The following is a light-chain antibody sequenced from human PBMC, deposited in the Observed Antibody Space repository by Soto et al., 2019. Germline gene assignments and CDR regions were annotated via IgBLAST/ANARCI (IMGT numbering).Light chain of an antibody. V-gene: IGLV3-21*04. J-gene: IGLJ3*02. CDR3: QVWVRSNDHFWV. CDR1: NIGSKS. CDR2: YDS. Sequence: SYVLTQPPSVSVAPGKTARVTCEGNNIGSKSVHWYQQKPGQAPVLVIFYDSDRPSGIPVRFSGSNSGNTATLTIRWVEAGDEADYYCQVWVRSNDHFWVFGGGTKLTVL.